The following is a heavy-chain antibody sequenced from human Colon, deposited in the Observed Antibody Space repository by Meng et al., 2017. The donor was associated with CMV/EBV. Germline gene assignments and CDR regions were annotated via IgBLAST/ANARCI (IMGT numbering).Heavy chain of an antibody. Sequence: CTVYGGSVSSGSYYWGWIRQPTGKGLEWIGYIYYSGSTNYNPSLKSRVTISVDTSKNQFSLKLSSVTAADTAVYYCARAGLWGLDYWGQGTLVTVSS. CDR2: IYYSGST. CDR3: ARAGLWGLDY. V-gene: IGHV4-61*01. J-gene: IGHJ4*02. D-gene: IGHD7-27*01. CDR1: GGSVSSGSYY.